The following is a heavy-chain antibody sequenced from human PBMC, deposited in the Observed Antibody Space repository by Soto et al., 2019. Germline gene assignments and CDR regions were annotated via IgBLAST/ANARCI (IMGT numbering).Heavy chain of an antibody. CDR3: ATRYCIHTTCYGY. D-gene: IGHD2-2*01. Sequence: TLSLTRAVSGGSISSGGYSWSWIRQPRGKGLEWFGDIYHTGRTYYKPSLKSRVTVSVDRYKSQVSLKLRSATAADMAVYYYATRYCIHTTCYGYWGQGTPVTVS. V-gene: IGHV4-30-2*01. CDR2: IYHTGRT. CDR1: GGSISSGGYS. J-gene: IGHJ4*02.